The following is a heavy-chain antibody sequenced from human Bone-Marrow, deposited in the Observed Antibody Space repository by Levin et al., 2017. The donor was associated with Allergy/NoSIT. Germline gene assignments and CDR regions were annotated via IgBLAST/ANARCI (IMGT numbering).Heavy chain of an antibody. D-gene: IGHD3-16*01. CDR3: AKDSLGMGGIEDD. J-gene: IGHJ4*02. Sequence: SGGSLRLSCAGPGPIFRNHAMHWVRQAPGKGLEWVAVISYDGSKTYFGDAVKGRFAIARDNSKNTLFLQMNSLRPEDTAIYYCAKDSLGMGGIEDDWGQGTLVTVSA. CDR2: ISYDGSKT. CDR1: GPIFRNHA. V-gene: IGHV3-30*18.